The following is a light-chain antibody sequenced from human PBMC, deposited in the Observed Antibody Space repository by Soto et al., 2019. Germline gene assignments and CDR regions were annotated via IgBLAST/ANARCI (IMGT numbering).Light chain of an antibody. CDR1: QSISSY. CDR3: QQSYSTPYT. J-gene: IGKJ2*01. CDR2: GAS. Sequence: DIQMTQSPSSLSASVGDRVTVTCRASQSISSYLNWYQQKPGKAPQLLMYGASSLQSGVPSRFSGSGSGADFALTISSLQPEDFATYYCQQSYSTPYTFGQGTKVDIK. V-gene: IGKV1-39*01.